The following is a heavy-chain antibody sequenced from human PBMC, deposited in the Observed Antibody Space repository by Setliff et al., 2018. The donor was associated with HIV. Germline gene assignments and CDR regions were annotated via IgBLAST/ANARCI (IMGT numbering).Heavy chain of an antibody. CDR2: IYYSGSS. Sequence: PSETLSLTCNVSGDSISSYYWSWIRQPPGKGLEWIGYIYYSGSSIYNPSLKSRVTISVDTSKKQFSLKLSSVTAAETAGYYCARLIVSWGKGDYFDSWGQGTLVTVSS. D-gene: IGHD6-13*01. J-gene: IGHJ4*02. CDR3: ARLIVSWGKGDYFDS. V-gene: IGHV4-59*12. CDR1: GDSISSYY.